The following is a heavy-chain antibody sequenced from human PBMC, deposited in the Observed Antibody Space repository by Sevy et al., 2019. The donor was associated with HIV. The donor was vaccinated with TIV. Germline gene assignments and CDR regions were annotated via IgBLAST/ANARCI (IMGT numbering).Heavy chain of an antibody. Sequence: GGSLRLSCAASGFTVSSNYMSWVRQAPGKGLKWVSVIYSGGSTYYADSVKGRFTISRDNSKNTLYLQMNSLRAEDTAVYYCAREGYCSGGSCYSDYWGQGTLVTVSS. V-gene: IGHV3-53*01. CDR2: IYSGGST. J-gene: IGHJ4*02. CDR3: AREGYCSGGSCYSDY. D-gene: IGHD2-15*01. CDR1: GFTVSSNY.